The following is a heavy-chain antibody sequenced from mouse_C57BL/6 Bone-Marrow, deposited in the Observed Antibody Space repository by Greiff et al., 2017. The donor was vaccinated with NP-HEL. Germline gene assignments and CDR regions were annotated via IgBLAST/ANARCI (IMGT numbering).Heavy chain of an antibody. J-gene: IGHJ2*01. CDR1: GYTFTSYW. CDR2: IDPSDSYT. CDR3: TRNPVGY. Sequence: QVQLQQPGAELVMPGASVKLSCKASGYTFTSYWMHWVKQRPGQGLEWIGEIDPSDSYTNYNEKFKSKATLTVDKSSSTAYMQLSSLTSEDSAVYYCTRNPVGYWGQGTTLTVSS. V-gene: IGHV1-69*01.